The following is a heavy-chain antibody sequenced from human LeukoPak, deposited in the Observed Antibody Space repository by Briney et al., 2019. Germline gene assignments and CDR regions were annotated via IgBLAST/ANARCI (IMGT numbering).Heavy chain of an antibody. D-gene: IGHD5-24*01. CDR2: IYYSGST. Sequence: PSETLSLTCAVYGGSFSGYYWSWIRQPPGKGLEWIGYIYYSGSTNYNPSLKSRVTISVDTSKNQFSLKLSSVTAADTAVYYCARGKRWLQETWGQGTLVTVSS. CDR1: GGSFSGYY. J-gene: IGHJ5*02. CDR3: ARGKRWLQET. V-gene: IGHV4-59*01.